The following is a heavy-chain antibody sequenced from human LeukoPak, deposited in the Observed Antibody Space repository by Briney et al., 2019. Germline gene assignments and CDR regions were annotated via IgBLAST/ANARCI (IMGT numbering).Heavy chain of an antibody. J-gene: IGHJ4*02. CDR2: IYTSGST. CDR3: ARDYYDSSGYYGHYFDY. D-gene: IGHD3-22*01. Sequence: SETLSLTCAVYGGSFSGYYWSWIRQPAGKGLEWIGRIYTSGSTNYNPSLKSRVTMSVDTSKNQFSLKLSSVTAADTAVYYCARDYYDSSGYYGHYFDYWGQGTLVTVSS. CDR1: GGSFSGYY. V-gene: IGHV4-4*07.